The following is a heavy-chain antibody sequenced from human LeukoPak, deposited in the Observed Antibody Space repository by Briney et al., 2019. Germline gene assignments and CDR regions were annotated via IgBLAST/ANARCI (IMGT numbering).Heavy chain of an antibody. CDR3: AKGLSPIQLYLMDAFDV. CDR1: VFTLSSTY. V-gene: IGHV3-30*18. J-gene: IGHJ3*01. CDR2: ISYDGSNK. D-gene: IGHD5-18*01. Sequence: GGSLRLSCAPSVFTLSSTYMSWVRHAPGKGLEWVAVISYDGSNKYYADSVKGRFTISRDNSKNTLYLQMNNLRVEDTALYFCAKGLSPIQLYLMDAFDVCGQGTMVTVSS.